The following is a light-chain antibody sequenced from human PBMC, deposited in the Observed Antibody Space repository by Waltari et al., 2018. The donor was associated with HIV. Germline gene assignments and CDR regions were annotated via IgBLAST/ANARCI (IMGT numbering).Light chain of an antibody. CDR3: AAWDDRLDGQGV. CDR2: NDN. V-gene: IGLV1-44*01. J-gene: IGLJ3*02. CDR1: RSNTGTNT. Sequence: QSVLTQPPSAFGTPGQRVTISCSGTRSNTGTNTVNWYQIIPGTAPKLLIYNDNQRPSGVPDRFSGSRSGTSASLAISGLQSEDEADYYCAAWDDRLDGQGVFGGGTTLTVL.